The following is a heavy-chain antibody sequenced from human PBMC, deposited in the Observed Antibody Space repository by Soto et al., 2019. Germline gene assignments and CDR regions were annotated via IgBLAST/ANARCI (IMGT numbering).Heavy chain of an antibody. CDR1: GFTFSSYG. CDR2: IWYDGSNK. J-gene: IGHJ4*02. CDR3: ARENGAFDY. Sequence: QVQLVESGGGVVQPGRSLRLSCAASGFTFSSYGMHWVRQAPGKGLEWVAVIWYDGSNKYYADSVKGRFTISKDNSKNTLYLQMNSLRAEDTAVYYCARENGAFDYWGQGTLVNVSS. V-gene: IGHV3-33*01. D-gene: IGHD2-8*01.